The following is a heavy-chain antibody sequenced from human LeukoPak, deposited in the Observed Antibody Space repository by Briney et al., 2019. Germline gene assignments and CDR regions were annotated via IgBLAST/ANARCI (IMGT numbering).Heavy chain of an antibody. CDR2: IYYSGTT. J-gene: IGHJ5*02. V-gene: IGHV4-59*01. D-gene: IGHD2-8*01. CDR3: ARDTPFCTDGVCLNWFDP. Sequence: SETLSLTCIVSGGSINSYYWSWIRQPPGKGLEGIGYIYYSGTTNYNPSLKSRVTISVDMSKNQCSLMLSSVTAADTAVYYCARDTPFCTDGVCLNWFDPWGQGTLVTVSS. CDR1: GGSINSYY.